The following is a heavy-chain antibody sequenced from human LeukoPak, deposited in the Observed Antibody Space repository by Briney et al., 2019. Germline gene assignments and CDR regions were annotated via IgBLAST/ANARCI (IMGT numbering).Heavy chain of an antibody. J-gene: IGHJ6*02. V-gene: IGHV3-23*01. CDR3: AKLMGSAGAYGMDV. Sequence: PGGSLRLSCAASGFTFSSYAMSWVRQAPGKGLEWVSAISGSGGSTYYADSVKGRFTISRDNSKNTLYLQMNSLRAEDTAVYYCAKLMGSAGAYGMDVWGQGTTVTVSS. D-gene: IGHD2-8*01. CDR2: ISGSGGST. CDR1: GFTFSSYA.